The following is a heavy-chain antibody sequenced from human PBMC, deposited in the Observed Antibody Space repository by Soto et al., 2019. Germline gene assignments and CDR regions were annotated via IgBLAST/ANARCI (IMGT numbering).Heavy chain of an antibody. Sequence: QVQLVQSGAEVKKPGSSVKVSCKASGGTFSSYAISWVRQAPGQGLEWMGGIIPSFGTANYAQKFQGRVTITADESTSTAYKELSSLRSEDTAVYYCATRGMGYCSGGSCYRTYYYYYGMDVWGQGTTVTVSS. CDR1: GGTFSSYA. CDR2: IIPSFGTA. D-gene: IGHD2-15*01. CDR3: ATRGMGYCSGGSCYRTYYYYYGMDV. J-gene: IGHJ6*02. V-gene: IGHV1-69*01.